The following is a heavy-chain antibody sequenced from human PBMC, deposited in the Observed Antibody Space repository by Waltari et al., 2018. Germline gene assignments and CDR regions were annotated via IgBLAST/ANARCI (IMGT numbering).Heavy chain of an antibody. Sequence: EVQLVESGGGLVKPGGSLRLSCSASGFTFINVRRTWVRQAPGEGLEWVGRIKSKAAGGTIEYAAPVEGRFTISRDDSKNTMYMQMNNLKTEDTAMYYCATVVKTPSGYDYWGQGTLVTVSS. D-gene: IGHD3-9*01. CDR1: GFTFINVR. V-gene: IGHV3-15*01. CDR3: ATVVKTPSGYDY. J-gene: IGHJ4*02. CDR2: IKSKAAGGTI.